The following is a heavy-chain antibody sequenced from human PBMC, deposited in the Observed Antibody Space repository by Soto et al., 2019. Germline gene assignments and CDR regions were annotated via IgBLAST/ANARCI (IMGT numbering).Heavy chain of an antibody. CDR1: GFTFSSYS. CDR3: ARSERWLQFDY. Sequence: LGRSSAASGFTFSSYSINWVRQAPWKGLDGVSSISSSSSYIYYADSVKGRFTISRDNAKNSLYLQMNSLRAEDTAVYYCARSERWLQFDYWGQGTLVTVSS. D-gene: IGHD5-12*01. V-gene: IGHV3-21*01. J-gene: IGHJ4*02. CDR2: ISSSSSYI.